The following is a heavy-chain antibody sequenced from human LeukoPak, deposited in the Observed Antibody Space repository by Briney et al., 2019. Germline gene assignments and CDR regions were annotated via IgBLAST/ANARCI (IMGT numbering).Heavy chain of an antibody. CDR3: ARKGDYYDSSGSAFFDI. J-gene: IGHJ3*02. CDR1: GFTFSSYG. Sequence: GWSLRLSCAASGFTFSSYGMHWVRQAPGKGLEWVAVIWYDGSNKYYADSVKGRFTISRDNSKNTLYLQMNSLRAEDTAVYYCARKGDYYDSSGSAFFDIWGQGTMVTVSS. V-gene: IGHV3-33*01. CDR2: IWYDGSNK. D-gene: IGHD3-22*01.